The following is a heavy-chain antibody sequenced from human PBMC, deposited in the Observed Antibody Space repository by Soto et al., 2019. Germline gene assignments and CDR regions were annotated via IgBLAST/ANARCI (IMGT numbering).Heavy chain of an antibody. D-gene: IGHD6-6*01. Sequence: EVQLLESGGGLEQPGGSLRLSCAASGFTFSDNAMSWVRQAPGKGLEWVSTISGSGDSTQYADSVRGRFTISRDNSKNTLFLQMSSLRAEDTAVFYCAKDLRGSSSRGGLDSEFDYWGQGTLVTVSS. J-gene: IGHJ4*02. CDR1: GFTFSDNA. V-gene: IGHV3-23*01. CDR3: AKDLRGSSSRGGLDSEFDY. CDR2: ISGSGDST.